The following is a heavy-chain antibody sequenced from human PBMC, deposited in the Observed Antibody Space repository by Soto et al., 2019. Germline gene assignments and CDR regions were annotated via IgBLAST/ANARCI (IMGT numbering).Heavy chain of an antibody. V-gene: IGHV4-30-4*01. Sequence: QVQLQESGPGLVKPSQTLSLTCMVSGVSIDSGDYYWTWIRQSPGQGLEWIGYSHYSGNTDYNPSVKSRVTISLDMSKNHFSLRLSSVTAADTAVYYCARDTFFMGARRGFDYWGQGNMVTVSA. CDR3: ARDTFFMGARRGFDY. D-gene: IGHD1-26*01. J-gene: IGHJ4*02. CDR1: GVSIDSGDYY. CDR2: SHYSGNT.